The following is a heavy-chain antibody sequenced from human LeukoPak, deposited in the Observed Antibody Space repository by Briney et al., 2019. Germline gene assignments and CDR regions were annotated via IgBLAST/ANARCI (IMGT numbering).Heavy chain of an antibody. CDR2: MNPNSGNT. J-gene: IGHJ4*02. V-gene: IGHV1-8*01. D-gene: IGHD5-18*01. CDR1: GYTFTSYD. CDR3: ARDHELYSYGYSPVDY. Sequence: ASVKVSCKASGYTFTSYDINWVRQAPGQGLEWMGWMNPNSGNTGYAQKLQGRVTMTTDTSTSTAYMELRSLRSDDTAVYYCARDHELYSYGYSPVDYWGQGTLVTVSS.